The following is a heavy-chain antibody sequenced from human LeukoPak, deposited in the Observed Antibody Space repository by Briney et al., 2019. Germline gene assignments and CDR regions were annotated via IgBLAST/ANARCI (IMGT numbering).Heavy chain of an antibody. CDR1: GYTFTDYY. Sequence: GASVKVSCKASGYTFTDYYMHWVQQAPGKGLEWMGRVDPEDGETIYAEKFQGRVTITADTSTDTAYMELSSLRSEDTAVYYCATDSYGKNYYYYMDVWGKGTTVTVSS. V-gene: IGHV1-69-2*01. CDR2: VDPEDGET. J-gene: IGHJ6*03. D-gene: IGHD1-1*01. CDR3: ATDSYGKNYYYYMDV.